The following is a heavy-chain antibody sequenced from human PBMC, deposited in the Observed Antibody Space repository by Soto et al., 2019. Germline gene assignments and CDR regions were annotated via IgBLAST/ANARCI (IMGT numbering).Heavy chain of an antibody. CDR2: ISWNSGSI. CDR3: AKARGGYCTFNSCPQTY. D-gene: IGHD2-8*01. V-gene: IGHV3-9*01. J-gene: IGHJ4*02. CDR1: RFTFDDYA. Sequence: HPGGSLRLSCAASRFTFDDYAMHWVRQAPGKGLEWVSGISWNSGSIGYADSVKGRFTISRDNSRHILYLQMNSLRADDTAVYYCAKARGGYCTFNSCPQTYWGQGTLVTVSS.